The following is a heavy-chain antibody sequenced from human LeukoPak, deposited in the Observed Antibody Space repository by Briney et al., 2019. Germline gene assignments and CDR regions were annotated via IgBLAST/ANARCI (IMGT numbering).Heavy chain of an antibody. CDR1: GYTFTSYD. Sequence: ASVKVSCKASGYTFTSYDINWVRQATGQGLEWMGWMNPNSGNTGYAQKFRGRATMTRNTSISTAYMELSSLRSEDTAVYYCAGEGGRSGFYDYWGQGTLVTVSS. J-gene: IGHJ4*02. D-gene: IGHD3-22*01. CDR2: MNPNSGNT. CDR3: AGEGGRSGFYDY. V-gene: IGHV1-8*01.